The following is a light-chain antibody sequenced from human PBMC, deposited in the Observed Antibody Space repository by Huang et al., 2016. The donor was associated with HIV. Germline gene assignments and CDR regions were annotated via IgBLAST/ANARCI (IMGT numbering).Light chain of an antibody. J-gene: IGKJ1*01. V-gene: IGKV1-NL1*01. CDR2: AAS. CDR3: QQYYSTPPT. Sequence: DIQMTQSPSSLSASVGDRVTITWRASQGISNSLAWYQQKPGKAPKLLLYAASTLESGVPSRFSGSGSGTDYTLTISSLQPEDFATYCCQQYYSTPPTFGQGTKVEIK. CDR1: QGISNS.